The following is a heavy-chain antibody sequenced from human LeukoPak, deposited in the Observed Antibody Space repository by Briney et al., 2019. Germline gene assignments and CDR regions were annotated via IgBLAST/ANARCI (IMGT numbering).Heavy chain of an antibody. J-gene: IGHJ4*02. V-gene: IGHV4-39*02. D-gene: IGHD2/OR15-2a*01. Sequence: SETLSLTCTVSGGSISSSSYYWGWIRQPPGKGLEWIGSIYYSGSTYYNPSLKSRVTISVDTSKNQFSLKLSSVTAADTAVYYCARDRFGRYYYNTPFDYWGQGTLVTVSS. CDR2: IYYSGST. CDR3: ARDRFGRYYYNTPFDY. CDR1: GGSISSSSYY.